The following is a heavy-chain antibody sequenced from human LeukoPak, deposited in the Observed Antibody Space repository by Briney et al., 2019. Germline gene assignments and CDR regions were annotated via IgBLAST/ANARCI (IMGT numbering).Heavy chain of an antibody. J-gene: IGHJ6*02. D-gene: IGHD2-2*01. CDR2: INPNSGGT. V-gene: IGHV1-2*04. CDR3: ARGDPQPNHYGMDV. Sequence: ASVKVSCKASGYTFTGYHMHWVRQAPGQGLEWMGWINPNSGGTNYAQKFQGWVTMTRDTSINTAYMELSRLRSDDTAVYYCARGDPQPNHYGMDVWGQGTTVTVSS. CDR1: GYTFTGYH.